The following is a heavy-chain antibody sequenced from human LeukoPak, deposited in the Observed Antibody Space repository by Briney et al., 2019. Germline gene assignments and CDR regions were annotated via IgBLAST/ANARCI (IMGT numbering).Heavy chain of an antibody. CDR3: ARDGYTAIYYYGMDV. CDR1: GYTFTGYY. V-gene: IGHV1-2*02. D-gene: IGHD5-18*01. Sequence: ASVKVSCKACGYTFTGYYMHWVRQAPGQRLEWMGWINPNSGGTNYAQKLQGRVTMTRDTSISTAYMELSRLRSDDTAVYYCARDGYTAIYYYGMDVWGQGTTVTVSS. J-gene: IGHJ6*02. CDR2: INPNSGGT.